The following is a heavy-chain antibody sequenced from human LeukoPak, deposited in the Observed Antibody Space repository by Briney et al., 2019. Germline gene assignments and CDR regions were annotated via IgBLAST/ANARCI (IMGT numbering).Heavy chain of an antibody. CDR2: INTNTGNP. CDR3: ARAHQPLGGLSFPDS. J-gene: IGHJ5*01. Sequence: GASVKVSCKASGYTFTGYYMHWVRQAPGQGLEWMGWINTNTGNPTYAQGFTGRFVFSLDTSVSTAYLQISSLKAEDAAVYYCARAHQPLGGLSFPDSWGQGTLVTVSS. D-gene: IGHD3-16*02. V-gene: IGHV7-4-1*02. CDR1: GYTFTGYY.